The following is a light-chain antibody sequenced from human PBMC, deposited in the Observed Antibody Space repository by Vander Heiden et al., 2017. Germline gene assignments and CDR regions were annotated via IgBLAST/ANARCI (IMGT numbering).Light chain of an antibody. CDR3: HQEGSSPKT. Sequence: EIVLTQSPGTLSLSLGERASLSCRASQSVYNRFLAWYQQKPGQAPRLLIYGASSRASGIPDRFSGSGSGTDFTLTISRLEPEDFAVYYCHQEGSSPKTFGQGTKVEIK. J-gene: IGKJ1*01. CDR1: QSVYNRF. CDR2: GAS. V-gene: IGKV3-20*01.